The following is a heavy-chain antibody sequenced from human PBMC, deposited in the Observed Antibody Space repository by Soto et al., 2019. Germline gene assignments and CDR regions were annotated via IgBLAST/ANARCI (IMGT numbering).Heavy chain of an antibody. V-gene: IGHV4-59*01. CDR2: IYYSGST. Sequence: QVQLQESGPGLVKPSETLSLTCTVCGGSISSYYWSWIRQPPGKGLEWIGYIYYSGSTNYNPSLKSRVTISVDTSKNQFSLKLSSVTAADTAVYYCARWGDNDYYDSSGYYYWGQGTLVTVSS. CDR3: ARWGDNDYYDSSGYYY. J-gene: IGHJ4*02. D-gene: IGHD3-22*01. CDR1: GGSISSYY.